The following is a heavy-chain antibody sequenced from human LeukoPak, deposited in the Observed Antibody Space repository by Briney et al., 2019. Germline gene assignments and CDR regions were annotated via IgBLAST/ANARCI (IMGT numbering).Heavy chain of an antibody. V-gene: IGHV4-59*01. Sequence: SETLSLTCTVSGGSISGYYWSWIRQPPGKGLEWIGYIYYSGSTNYNPSLKSRVTISVDTSKNQFSLKLSSVTAADTAVYYCARHRAAAGIDYWGQGTLVTVSS. CDR2: IYYSGST. CDR3: ARHRAAAGIDY. J-gene: IGHJ4*02. D-gene: IGHD6-13*01. CDR1: GGSISGYY.